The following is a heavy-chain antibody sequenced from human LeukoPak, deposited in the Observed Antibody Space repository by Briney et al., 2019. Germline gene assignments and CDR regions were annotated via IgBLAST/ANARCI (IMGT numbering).Heavy chain of an antibody. CDR1: GFTFSSYW. J-gene: IGHJ4*02. Sequence: GGSLRLSCAASGFTFSSYWMHWVRQAPGKGLEWVAVISPDGNNKNYVDSVKGRFTFSRDNSKNTLYLQMNSLRAEDTAVYYCAKGNDIGGYYYPHFDYWGQGTLVTVSS. CDR3: AKGNDIGGYYYPHFDY. V-gene: IGHV3-30*18. CDR2: ISPDGNNK. D-gene: IGHD3-22*01.